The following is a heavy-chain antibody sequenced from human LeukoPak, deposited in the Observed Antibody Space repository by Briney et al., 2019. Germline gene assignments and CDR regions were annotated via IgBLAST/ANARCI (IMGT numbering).Heavy chain of an antibody. CDR3: ARDQGCSTTNCYSYFQH. CDR1: GFTFSSHW. J-gene: IGHJ1*01. Sequence: GGSLRLSCAASGFTFSSHWMSWVRQVPGKGLEWVANIKQDGSEKYYVDSVKGRFTISRDNAKNSLYLQTNSLRAEDTAVYYCARDQGCSTTNCYSYFQHWGQGTLVSVSS. CDR2: IKQDGSEK. D-gene: IGHD2-2*01. V-gene: IGHV3-7*01.